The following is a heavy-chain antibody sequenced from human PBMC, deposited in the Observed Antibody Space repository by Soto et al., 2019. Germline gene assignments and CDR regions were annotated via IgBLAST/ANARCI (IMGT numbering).Heavy chain of an antibody. CDR2: IYFSGST. Sequence: QVQLQESGPGLVQPSQTLSLTCTVSGASVNSGGYYWSCLRQLPGKGLEWIGYIYFSGSTYYNPSLESRVAISLDTSQNQFSLKLSSVIVADTAVYYCASGDEWGVIFASWGQGTLVTVS. CDR3: ASGDEWGVIFAS. CDR1: GASVNSGGYY. V-gene: IGHV4-31*03. D-gene: IGHD3-10*01. J-gene: IGHJ4*02.